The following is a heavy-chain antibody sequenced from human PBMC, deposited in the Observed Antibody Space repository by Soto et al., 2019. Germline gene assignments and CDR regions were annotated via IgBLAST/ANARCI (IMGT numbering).Heavy chain of an antibody. V-gene: IGHV3-21*01. CDR3: ARDRRFLEWLLHNYYYYMDV. Sequence: GGSLRLSCAASGFTFSSYSMNWVRQAPGKGLEWVSSISSSSSYIYYADSVKGRFTISRGNAKNSLYLQMNSLRAEDTAVYYCARDRRFLEWLLHNYYYYMDVWGKGTTVTVSS. D-gene: IGHD3-3*01. CDR2: ISSSSSYI. J-gene: IGHJ6*03. CDR1: GFTFSSYS.